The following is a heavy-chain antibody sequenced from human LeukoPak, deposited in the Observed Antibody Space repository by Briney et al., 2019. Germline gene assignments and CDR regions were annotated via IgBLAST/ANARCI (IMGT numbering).Heavy chain of an antibody. D-gene: IGHD2-15*01. CDR3: ARDRAVVVVAAILSY. CDR2: INPNSGGT. Sequence: GASVKVSCKASGYTFTGYYMHWVRQAPGQGLEWMGWINPNSGGTNYAQKFQGRVTMTRDTSISTACMELSRLRSDDTAVYYCARDRAVVVVAAILSYWGQGTLVTVSS. CDR1: GYTFTGYY. V-gene: IGHV1-2*02. J-gene: IGHJ4*02.